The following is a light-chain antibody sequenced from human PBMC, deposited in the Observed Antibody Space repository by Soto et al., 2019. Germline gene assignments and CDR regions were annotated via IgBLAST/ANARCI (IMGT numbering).Light chain of an antibody. J-gene: IGKJ1*01. V-gene: IGKV3-15*01. CDR2: GAS. Sequence: ETVMTQSPATLSVSPGERVTLSCRASQSVSSNLAWYQQKPGQAPRLLIYGASTRATGIPARFSGSGSGTEFTLTISSLQSEDFAVYYCQQYNNWPRTFGQGTKVEIK. CDR3: QQYNNWPRT. CDR1: QSVSSN.